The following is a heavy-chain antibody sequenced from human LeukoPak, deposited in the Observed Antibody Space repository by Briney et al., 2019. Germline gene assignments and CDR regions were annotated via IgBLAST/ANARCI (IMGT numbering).Heavy chain of an antibody. CDR2: INSDGSAT. J-gene: IGHJ6*02. Sequence: GGSLRLSCATSGFTFSSYWMSWVRQAPGKGLMWVSQINSDGSATSCADPVKGRCTISRDNAKNMLYLEMNSLRVEDTAVYFCTRDHGLDVWGQGTTVTVSS. CDR3: TRDHGLDV. V-gene: IGHV3-74*01. CDR1: GFTFSSYW.